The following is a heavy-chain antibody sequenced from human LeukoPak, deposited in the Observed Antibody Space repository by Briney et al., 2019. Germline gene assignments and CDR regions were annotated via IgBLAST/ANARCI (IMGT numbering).Heavy chain of an antibody. Sequence: GASVKVSCKASGYTFTGYYMHWVRQAPGQGLEWMGRINPNSGGTNYAQKFQGRVTMTRDTSISTAYMELSRLRSDDTAVYYCARDPGVAARGSVYYYGMDVWGQGTTVTVSS. V-gene: IGHV1-2*06. CDR2: INPNSGGT. CDR3: ARDPGVAARGSVYYYGMDV. CDR1: GYTFTGYY. D-gene: IGHD6-6*01. J-gene: IGHJ6*02.